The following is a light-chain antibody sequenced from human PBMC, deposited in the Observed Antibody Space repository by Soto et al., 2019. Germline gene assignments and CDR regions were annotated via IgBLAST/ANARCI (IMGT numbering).Light chain of an antibody. CDR2: EVD. CDR1: SSDVGSYDL. Sequence: QSALTQPASVSGSPGQSITISCTGTSSDVGSYDLVSWYQQHPGKAPKLVIYEVDKRPSGISNRFSGSKSGNTASLTISGLQAEDEADYYCCSARRTTPYVFGTGTKLTVL. CDR3: CSARRTTPYV. V-gene: IGLV2-23*02. J-gene: IGLJ1*01.